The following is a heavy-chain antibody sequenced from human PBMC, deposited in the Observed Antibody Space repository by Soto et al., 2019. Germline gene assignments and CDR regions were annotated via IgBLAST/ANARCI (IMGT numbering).Heavy chain of an antibody. J-gene: IGHJ6*02. D-gene: IGHD3-22*01. CDR1: GYTFTDYG. CDR2: ISGYNGNT. Sequence: QVQLVESGAEVKKPGASVKVSSKASGYTFTDYGISWVRQAPGQGLEWMGWISGYNGNTKYAQKFQGRVTMTTDTPTSTAYMELRSLRSDDTAVYYCARDREYYYDSSGNYYYHYGLDVWGQGTTVTVS. V-gene: IGHV1-18*04. CDR3: ARDREYYYDSSGNYYYHYGLDV.